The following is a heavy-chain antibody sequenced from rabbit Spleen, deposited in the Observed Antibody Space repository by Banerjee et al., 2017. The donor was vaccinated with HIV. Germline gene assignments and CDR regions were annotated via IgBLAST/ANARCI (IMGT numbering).Heavy chain of an antibody. CDR1: GFDFSSYG. Sequence: QEQLVESGGGLVQPGGSLKLSCKASGFDFSSYGVSWVRQAPGKGLEWIACIYPGSSGSTYYATWAKGRFTISKTSSTTVTLQMTSLTAADTATYFCARDTGSSFSTYGMDLWGQGTLVTVS. CDR2: IYPGSSGST. J-gene: IGHJ3*01. CDR3: ARDTGSSFSTYGMDL. D-gene: IGHD8-1*01. V-gene: IGHV1S45*01.